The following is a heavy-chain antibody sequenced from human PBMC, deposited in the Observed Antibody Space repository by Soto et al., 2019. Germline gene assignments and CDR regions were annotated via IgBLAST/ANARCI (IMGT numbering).Heavy chain of an antibody. V-gene: IGHV3-15*01. CDR2: IKSKTDGGTT. J-gene: IGHJ4*02. CDR1: GFTFSNAW. CDR3: TTSPADYDILTGPQTPRE. Sequence: GGSLRLSCAASGFTFSNAWMSWVRQAPGKGLEWVGRIKSKTDGGTTDYAAPVKGRFTISRDDSKNTLYLQMNSLKTEDTAVYYCTTSPADYDILTGPQTPREWGQGTLVTVSS. D-gene: IGHD3-9*01.